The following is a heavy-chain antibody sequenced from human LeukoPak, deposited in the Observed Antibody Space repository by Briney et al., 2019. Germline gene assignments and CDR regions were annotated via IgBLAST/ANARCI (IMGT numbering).Heavy chain of an antibody. CDR1: GFTFISYW. D-gene: IGHD1-26*01. CDR3: ARRGAATDAFDI. J-gene: IGHJ3*02. CDR2: IKSDGSIT. V-gene: IGHV3-74*01. Sequence: SGGSLRLSCAASGFTFISYWMHWVRKAPGKGLVWVSRIKSDGSITSYADSVKGRFTISRDNAKNTLYLQMNSLRADDTAVYYCARRGAATDAFDIWGQGTMVTVSS.